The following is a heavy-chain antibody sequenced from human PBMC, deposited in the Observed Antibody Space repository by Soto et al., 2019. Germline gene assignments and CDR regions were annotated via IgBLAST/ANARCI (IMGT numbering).Heavy chain of an antibody. D-gene: IGHD4-17*01. CDR1: GGTFSSYT. J-gene: IGHJ4*02. CDR2: IIPILGIA. V-gene: IGHV1-69*02. Sequence: QVQLVQSGAEVKKPGSSVKVSCMASGGTFSSYTINWVLQAPGQWLEWMGRIIPILGIANYAQRFQGRVTITADKSTGTAYMELSSLRSEDTAVYYCAAEYGANSAWGQGTLVTVSS. CDR3: AAEYGANSA.